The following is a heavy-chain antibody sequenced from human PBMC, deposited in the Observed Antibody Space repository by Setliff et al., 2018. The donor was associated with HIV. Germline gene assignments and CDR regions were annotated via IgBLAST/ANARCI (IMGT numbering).Heavy chain of an antibody. D-gene: IGHD2-21*02. CDR2: IKQDKSEE. J-gene: IGHJ4*02. CDR3: AKVYCGGDCYSGPDY. Sequence: SGGSLRLSCAASGFTFSSHWMSWVRQAPGKGLEWVANIKQDKSEEWYADSVKGRFTISRDNTKNSLYLQMNSLRTDDTAVYYCAKVYCGGDCYSGPDYWGQGTLVTVSS. CDR1: GFTFSSHW. V-gene: IGHV3-7*01.